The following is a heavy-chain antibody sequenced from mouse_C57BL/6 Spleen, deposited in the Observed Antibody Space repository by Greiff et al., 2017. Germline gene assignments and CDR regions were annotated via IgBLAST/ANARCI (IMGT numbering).Heavy chain of an antibody. V-gene: IGHV5-9-1*02. Sequence: EVQGVESGEGLVKPGGSLTLSCAASGFTFSSYAMSWVRQTPEKRLEWVAYISSGGDYIYYADTVKGRFTIARDNARNTLYLQMSSLKSEDTAMYYCTRDGSNYDYAMDYWGQGTSVTVSS. CDR3: TRDGSNYDYAMDY. J-gene: IGHJ4*01. D-gene: IGHD2-5*01. CDR1: GFTFSSYA. CDR2: ISSGGDYI.